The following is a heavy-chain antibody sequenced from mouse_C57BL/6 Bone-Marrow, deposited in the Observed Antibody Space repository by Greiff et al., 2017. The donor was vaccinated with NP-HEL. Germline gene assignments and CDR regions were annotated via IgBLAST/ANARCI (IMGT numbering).Heavy chain of an antibody. CDR1: GFTFSDYG. CDR3: AKDGNPYYYAMDY. CDR2: ISSGSSTI. V-gene: IGHV5-17*01. D-gene: IGHD2-1*01. J-gene: IGHJ4*01. Sequence: EVQGVESGGGLVKPGGSLKLSCAASGFTFSDYGMHWVRQAPEKGLEWVAYISSGSSTIYYADTVKGRFTISRDNAKNTLFLQMTSLRSEDTAMYYCAKDGNPYYYAMDYWGQGTSVTVSS.